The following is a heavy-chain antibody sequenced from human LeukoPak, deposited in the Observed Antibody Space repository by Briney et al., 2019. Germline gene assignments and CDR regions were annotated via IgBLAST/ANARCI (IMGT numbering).Heavy chain of an antibody. J-gene: IGHJ4*02. D-gene: IGHD3-10*01. V-gene: IGHV4-31*03. Sequence: SQTLSLTCTVSGGSISSGAYYWRWIRHHPGKGLEWIGYIYYSGSTYYNPSLKSRVTISLDTSQNQFSLKLSSVTAADTAVYYCAREIYGSGSYYSAIDYWGQGTLVTVSS. CDR3: AREIYGSGSYYSAIDY. CDR2: IYYSGST. CDR1: GGSISSGAYY.